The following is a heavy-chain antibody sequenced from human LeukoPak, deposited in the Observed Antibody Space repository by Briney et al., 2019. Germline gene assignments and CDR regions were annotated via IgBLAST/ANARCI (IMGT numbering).Heavy chain of an antibody. CDR2: IYHSGST. CDR3: ARGPPHTAMPAAYFDY. D-gene: IGHD5-18*01. Sequence: SETLSLTCAVSGYSISSGYYWGWIRQPPGKGLEWIGSIYHSGSTYYNSSLKSRVTISVDTSKDQFSLKLSSVTAADTAVYYCARGPPHTAMPAAYFDYWGQGTLVTVSS. CDR1: GYSISSGYY. J-gene: IGHJ4*02. V-gene: IGHV4-38-2*01.